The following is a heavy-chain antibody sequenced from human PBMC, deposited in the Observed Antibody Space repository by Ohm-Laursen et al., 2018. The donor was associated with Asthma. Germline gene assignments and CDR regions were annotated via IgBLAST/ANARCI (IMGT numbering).Heavy chain of an antibody. D-gene: IGHD2-15*01. J-gene: IGHJ4*02. Sequence: GSLRLSCTASGFNFGSYAMTWVRQAPGKGLEWVSYISSSGSTIYYADSVKGRFTISRDNAKNSLYLQMNSLRAEDTAVYYCARWVAGGRLDYWGQGTLVTVSS. CDR2: ISSSGSTI. CDR1: GFNFGSYA. V-gene: IGHV3-48*04. CDR3: ARWVAGGRLDY.